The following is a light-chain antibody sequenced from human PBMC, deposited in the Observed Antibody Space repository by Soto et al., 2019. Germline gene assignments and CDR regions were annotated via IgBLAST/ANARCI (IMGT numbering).Light chain of an antibody. CDR2: EVT. V-gene: IGLV2-8*01. CDR1: SSDVGGYKY. CDR3: SSYAGSNNFV. J-gene: IGLJ1*01. Sequence: QSALTQPASVSGSPGQSITISCTGTSSDVGGYKYVSWYQQHPGKAPKLVIYEVTKRPSGVPDRVSASKSGNTASLTVSGLRAEDEADYYCSSYAGSNNFVFGSGTKLTVL.